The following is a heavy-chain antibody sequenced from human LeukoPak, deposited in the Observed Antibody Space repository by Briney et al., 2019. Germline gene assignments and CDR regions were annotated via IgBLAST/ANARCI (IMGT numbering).Heavy chain of an antibody. V-gene: IGHV1-2*02. Sequence: ASVKVSCKASGYTFTGYYMHWVRQAPGQGLEWMGWINPNSGGTNYAQKIQGRVTMTRDTSISTAYMELSSLRSEDTAVYYCATNSRITPDAFDIWGQGTMVTVSS. CDR2: INPNSGGT. CDR3: ATNSRITPDAFDI. CDR1: GYTFTGYY. J-gene: IGHJ3*02. D-gene: IGHD1-14*01.